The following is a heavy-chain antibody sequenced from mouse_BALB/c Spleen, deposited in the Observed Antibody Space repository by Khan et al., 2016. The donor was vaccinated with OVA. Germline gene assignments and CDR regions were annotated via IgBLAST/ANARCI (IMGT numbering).Heavy chain of an antibody. J-gene: IGHJ4*01. CDR2: IYPYTDDT. V-gene: IGHV1S136*01. CDR3: ARSTTDYYTMDY. Sequence: VQLQQSGPELVKPGASVKMSCKASGYTFTDYVIHWVKQKPGQGLEWIGYIYPYTDDTESTEGFKGKATLTLDKSSSTAYMDLSSLTSADSSVYYCARSTTDYYTMDYWGQGTSGTVSS. CDR1: GYTFTDYV. D-gene: IGHD1-1*01.